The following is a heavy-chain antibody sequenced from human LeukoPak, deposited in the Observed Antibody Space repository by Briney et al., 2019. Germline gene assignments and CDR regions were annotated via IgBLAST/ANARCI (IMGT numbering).Heavy chain of an antibody. D-gene: IGHD3-10*01. CDR3: AKDNYYGSGSYYSFLYGMDV. CDR1: GFTFSSYG. J-gene: IGHJ6*04. V-gene: IGHV3-30*18. Sequence: GGSLRLSCAASGFTFSSYGMHWVRQAPGKGLEWVAVISYDGSNKYYADSVKGRLTISRDNSKNTLYLQMNSLRAEDTAVYYCAKDNYYGSGSYYSFLYGMDVWGKGTTVTVSS. CDR2: ISYDGSNK.